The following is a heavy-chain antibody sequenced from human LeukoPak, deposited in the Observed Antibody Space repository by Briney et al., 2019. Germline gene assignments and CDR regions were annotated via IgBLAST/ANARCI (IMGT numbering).Heavy chain of an antibody. J-gene: IGHJ5*02. CDR3: ARDLGQYYDTSDNWFDP. Sequence: GGALRLSCAASGFTGSSNYMSWVRQAPGKGLEGVANIKQDGSEKYYVDSVKGQFTISRDNAKNSLYLQMNSLRAEDTAVYYCARDLGQYYDTSDNWFDPWGQGTLVTVSS. D-gene: IGHD3-22*01. CDR2: IKQDGSEK. CDR1: GFTGSSNY. V-gene: IGHV3-7*01.